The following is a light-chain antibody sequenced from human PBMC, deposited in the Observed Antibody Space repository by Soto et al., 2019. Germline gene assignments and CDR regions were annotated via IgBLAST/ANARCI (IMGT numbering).Light chain of an antibody. CDR3: CSYAGTYTGI. J-gene: IGLJ2*01. Sequence: QSALTQPRSVSGSPGQSVTISCTGSSSDVGGYNFVSWYQQHPGEVPKLMIYDVSKRPSGVPDRFSGSKSGNTASLTISGLQAADEADYYCCSYAGTYTGIFGGGTQLTVL. CDR2: DVS. V-gene: IGLV2-11*01. CDR1: SSDVGGYNF.